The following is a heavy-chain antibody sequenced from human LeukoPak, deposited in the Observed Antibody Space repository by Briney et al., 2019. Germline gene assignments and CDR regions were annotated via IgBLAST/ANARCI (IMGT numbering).Heavy chain of an antibody. V-gene: IGHV1-18*01. J-gene: IGHJ5*02. Sequence: ASVKVSCKASGYTFTSYGISWVRQAPGQGLEWMGWISAYNGNTNYAQKLQGRVTMTTDTSTSTAYMELRSLRSDDTAVYYCARATGYCSSTSCYVGWFDPWGQGTLVTVSS. D-gene: IGHD2-2*01. CDR2: ISAYNGNT. CDR1: GYTFTSYG. CDR3: ARATGYCSSTSCYVGWFDP.